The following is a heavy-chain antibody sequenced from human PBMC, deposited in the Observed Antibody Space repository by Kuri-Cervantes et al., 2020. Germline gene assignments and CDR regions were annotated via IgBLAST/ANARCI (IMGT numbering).Heavy chain of an antibody. V-gene: IGHV4-38-2*02. J-gene: IGHJ4*02. D-gene: IGHD6-13*01. CDR1: GYSISSGYY. CDR2: IYHSGST. Sequence: GSLRLSCAVSGYSISSGYYWGWIRQPPGKGLEWIGSIYHSGSTYYNPSLKSRVTMSVDTSKNQFSLKLSSVTAADTAVYYCAREGVAAAGTGFRYFDYWGQGTLVTVSS. CDR3: AREGVAAAGTGFRYFDY.